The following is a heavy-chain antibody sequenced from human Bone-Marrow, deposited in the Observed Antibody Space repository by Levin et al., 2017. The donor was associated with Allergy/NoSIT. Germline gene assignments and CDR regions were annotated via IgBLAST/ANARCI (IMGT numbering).Heavy chain of an antibody. D-gene: IGHD3-3*01. J-gene: IGHJ4*02. CDR3: AREDSYYDFWSGYYDY. CDR2: ISYDGSNK. Sequence: GESLKISCAASGFTFSSYAMHWVRQAPGKGLEWVAVISYDGSNKYYADSVKGRFTISRDNSKNTLYLQMNSLRAEDTAVYYCAREDSYYDFWSGYYDYWGQGTLVTVSS. V-gene: IGHV3-30*04. CDR1: GFTFSSYA.